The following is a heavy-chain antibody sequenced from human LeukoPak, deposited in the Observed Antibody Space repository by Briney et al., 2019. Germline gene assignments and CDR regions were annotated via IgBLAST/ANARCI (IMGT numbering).Heavy chain of an antibody. D-gene: IGHD7-27*01. CDR2: IIPIFGTA. Sequence: SVKVSCKASGGTFSSYAISWVRQAPGQGLEWMGGIIPIFGTANYAQKFQGRVTMTRSTSMSTAYMELSSLKSEDTAVYYCTRGPPNWGYDYWGQGTLVTVSS. V-gene: IGHV1-69*05. J-gene: IGHJ4*02. CDR3: TRGPPNWGYDY. CDR1: GGTFSSYA.